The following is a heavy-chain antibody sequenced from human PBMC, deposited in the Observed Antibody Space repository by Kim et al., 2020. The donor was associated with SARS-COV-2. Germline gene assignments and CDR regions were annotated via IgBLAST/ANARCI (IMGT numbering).Heavy chain of an antibody. CDR3: ARVGVTLS. Sequence: GGSLRLSCAASGFTFSSHWMHWVRQAPGKGLVWVSRISSDGSTTSYADSVRGRFTISRDNAKNTLYLQMNSLRAEDTAVYYCARVGVTLSWGQGTLVTVSS. D-gene: IGHD3-16*01. CDR2: ISSDGSTT. V-gene: IGHV3-74*01. J-gene: IGHJ5*02. CDR1: GFTFSSHW.